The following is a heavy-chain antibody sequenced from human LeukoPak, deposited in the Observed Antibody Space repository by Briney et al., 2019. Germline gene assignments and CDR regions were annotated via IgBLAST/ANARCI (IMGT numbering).Heavy chain of an antibody. V-gene: IGHV3-23*01. CDR2: ISGSGGST. CDR1: GFTFSNYA. Sequence: GGSLRLSCAASGFTFSNYAMSWVRQAPGKGLEWVSAISGSGGSTYYADSVKGRFTISRDNSKNTLYLQMNSLRAEDTAVYYCAKDRDCSSTSCYRDWFDPWGQGTLVTVSS. J-gene: IGHJ5*02. CDR3: AKDRDCSSTSCYRDWFDP. D-gene: IGHD2-2*01.